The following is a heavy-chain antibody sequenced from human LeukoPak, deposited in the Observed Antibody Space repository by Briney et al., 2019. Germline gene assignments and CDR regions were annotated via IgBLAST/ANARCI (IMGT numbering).Heavy chain of an antibody. CDR3: AKQMMERQQYYYMDV. CDR1: GLIFSTCC. V-gene: IGHV3-30*02. CDR2: IRYDESAT. D-gene: IGHD6-13*01. J-gene: IGHJ6*03. Sequence: GGSLRLSCVASGLIFSTCCMHWVRQAPGKGLEWLTHIRYDESATYYTDSVKGRFNISRENSKNTLYLQMNSLRGEDTAVYYCAKQMMERQQYYYMDVWGKGTSVTVSS.